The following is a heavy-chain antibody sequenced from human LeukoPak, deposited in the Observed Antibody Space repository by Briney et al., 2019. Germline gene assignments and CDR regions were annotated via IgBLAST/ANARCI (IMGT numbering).Heavy chain of an antibody. CDR1: GFTFSSYG. CDR3: AKGTPLWFGESQGGDAFDI. Sequence: GRSLRLSCAASGFTFSSYGMHWVRQAPGKGLEWVAFIRYDGSNKYYADSVKGRFTISRDNSKNTLYLQMNSLRAEDTAVYYCAKGTPLWFGESQGGDAFDIWGQGTMVTVSS. J-gene: IGHJ3*02. CDR2: IRYDGSNK. V-gene: IGHV3-30*02. D-gene: IGHD3-10*01.